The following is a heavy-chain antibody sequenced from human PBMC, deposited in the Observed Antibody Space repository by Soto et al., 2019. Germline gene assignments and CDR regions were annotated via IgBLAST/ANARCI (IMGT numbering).Heavy chain of an antibody. V-gene: IGHV4-39*01. J-gene: IGHJ4*02. CDR1: GGSISSSSYY. Sequence: SETLSLTCTVSGGSISSSSYYWGWIRQPPGKGLEWIGSIYYSGSTYYNPSLKSRVTISVDTSKNQFSLKLSSVTAADTAVYYCARTVYDSSGYHYFDYWGQGTLVTVSS. D-gene: IGHD3-22*01. CDR2: IYYSGST. CDR3: ARTVYDSSGYHYFDY.